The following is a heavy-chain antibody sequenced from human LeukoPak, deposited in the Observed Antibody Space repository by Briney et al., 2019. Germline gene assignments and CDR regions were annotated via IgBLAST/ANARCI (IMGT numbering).Heavy chain of an antibody. CDR3: ARKNGDYGDYFDY. Sequence: ASVKVSCKASGYTFTNYGISWVRQAPGQGLEWMGWISAYNGNTNYAQKLQGRVTMTTDTSTSTAYTDLRSLRSDDTAVYYCARKNGDYGDYFDYWGQGTLVTVSS. CDR2: ISAYNGNT. V-gene: IGHV1-18*01. CDR1: GYTFTNYG. J-gene: IGHJ4*02. D-gene: IGHD4-17*01.